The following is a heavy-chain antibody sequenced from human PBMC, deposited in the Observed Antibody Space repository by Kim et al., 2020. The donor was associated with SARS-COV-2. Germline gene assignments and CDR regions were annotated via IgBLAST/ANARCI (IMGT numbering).Heavy chain of an antibody. V-gene: IGHV4-31*03. CDR3: ARSGSVWGSSQYFDY. Sequence: SETLSLTCTVSGGSISSGGYYWSWIRQHPVKGLEWIGYIYYSGSTYYNPSLKSRVTISVDTSKNQFSLKLSSVTAADTAVYYCARSGSVWGSSQYFDYWGQGTLVTVSS. CDR2: IYYSGST. D-gene: IGHD3-16*01. J-gene: IGHJ4*02. CDR1: GGSISSGGYY.